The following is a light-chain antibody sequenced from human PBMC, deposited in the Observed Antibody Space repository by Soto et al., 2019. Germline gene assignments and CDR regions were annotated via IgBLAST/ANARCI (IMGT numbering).Light chain of an antibody. CDR1: QSVSTNY. CDR2: GAS. J-gene: IGKJ1*01. Sequence: EIVLTQSPGTLSLSPGERATLSCRASQSVSTNYLAWYQRKPGQAPRLLIYGASSRATGIPDRFSGSGSGTDFTLTLTRLEPEDFAVSSCQQHGSSPPTFGQGTKVEIK. V-gene: IGKV3-20*01. CDR3: QQHGSSPPT.